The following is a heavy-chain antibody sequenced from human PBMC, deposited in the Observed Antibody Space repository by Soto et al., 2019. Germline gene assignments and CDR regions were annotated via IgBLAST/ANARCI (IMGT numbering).Heavy chain of an antibody. J-gene: IGHJ4*02. CDR1: GFTFSSYW. Sequence: EVQLGESGGGLVQPGGSLRLSCAASGFTFSSYWMHWVRQAPGKGLVWVSRINSDGSSTSYADSVKGRFTISRDNAEKTLYLQMNSLRAEDTAVYYCARDNKQQLRLFDYWGQGTLVTVSS. CDR2: INSDGSST. V-gene: IGHV3-74*01. D-gene: IGHD6-13*01. CDR3: ARDNKQQLRLFDY.